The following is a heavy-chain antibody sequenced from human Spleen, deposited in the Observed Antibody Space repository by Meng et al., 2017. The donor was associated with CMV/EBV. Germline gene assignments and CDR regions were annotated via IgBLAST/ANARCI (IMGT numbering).Heavy chain of an antibody. J-gene: IGHJ5*01. CDR1: GGSFSGYS. CDR3: ARGGMQRRVNWFDS. CDR2: IYHSGST. V-gene: IGHV4-34*01. D-gene: IGHD3-10*01. Sequence: SETLSLTCAVYGGSFSGYSWTWFRQPPGKGLEWIGEIYHSGSTNYNSSLKSRVTISVDTSKNQFSLKLSSLTAADTAVYFSARGGMQRRVNWFDSWGQGILVTVSS.